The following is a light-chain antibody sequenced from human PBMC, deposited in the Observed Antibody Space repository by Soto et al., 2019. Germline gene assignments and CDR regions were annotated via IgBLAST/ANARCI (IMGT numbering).Light chain of an antibody. CDR2: EGS. CDR1: SSDVGSYNL. V-gene: IGLV2-23*01. Sequence: SALTQPASVSGSPGQSITISCTGTSSDVGSYNLVSWYQQHPGKAPKLMIYEGSKRPSGVSNRFSGSKSGNTASLTISGLQAEDEADYYCCSYAGTPYVFGTGTKLTVL. CDR3: CSYAGTPYV. J-gene: IGLJ1*01.